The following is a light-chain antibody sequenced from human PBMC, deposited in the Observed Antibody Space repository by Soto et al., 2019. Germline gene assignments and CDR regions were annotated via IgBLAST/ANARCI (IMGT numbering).Light chain of an antibody. CDR1: QSVNSTF. CDR3: HPYGSSPLT. Sequence: EIVLTQSPGTLSLSPGERATLSCRASQSVNSTFLAWYQQKPGQAPRLLIYSASSRATGIPDRFSGSGSGTDFTLTISRLEPEDFAVYYCHPYGSSPLTFGPGTKVDIK. V-gene: IGKV3-20*01. CDR2: SAS. J-gene: IGKJ3*01.